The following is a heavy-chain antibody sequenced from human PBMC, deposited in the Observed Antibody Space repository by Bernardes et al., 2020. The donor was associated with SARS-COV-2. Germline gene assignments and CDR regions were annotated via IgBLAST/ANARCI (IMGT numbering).Heavy chain of an antibody. J-gene: IGHJ6*02. Sequence: GGSLRVSCEASGFSFSTYDMSWVRQAPGKGLEWVSSLSGSGGSGYYTDSVKGRFTVSRDNSKSTVYLRLNSVKVEDTAGYYCAKEGDNGWEGDYYYYGMDVWVQGTPITVSS. CDR3: AKEGDNGWEGDYYYYGMDV. CDR2: LSGSGGSG. V-gene: IGHV3-23*01. CDR1: GFSFSTYD. D-gene: IGHD6-19*01.